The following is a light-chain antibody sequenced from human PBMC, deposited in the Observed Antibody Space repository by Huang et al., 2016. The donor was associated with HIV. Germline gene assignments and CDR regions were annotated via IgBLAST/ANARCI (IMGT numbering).Light chain of an antibody. J-gene: IGKJ1*01. CDR1: QSVCSY. V-gene: IGKV3-11*01. CDR3: HQHSSWPGT. Sequence: DIVLTQSSATLSLSPGARATLSYRAGQSVCSYLAWYQQTPGQAPRRLVSDASHRATGIPARLSGSGSGTDFTLTISNLEPEDFAVYYCHQHSSWPGTFGEGTRVEIK. CDR2: DAS.